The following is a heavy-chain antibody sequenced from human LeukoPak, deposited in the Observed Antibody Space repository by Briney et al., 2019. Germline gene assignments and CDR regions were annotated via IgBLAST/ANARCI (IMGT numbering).Heavy chain of an antibody. V-gene: IGHV3-53*01. CDR1: GFTFSGYA. CDR2: IYSGGST. CDR3: ARESYNSGIDY. D-gene: IGHD6-19*01. Sequence: GGSLRLSCAASGFTFSGYAMSWVRQAPGKGLEWVSVIYSGGSTYYADSVKGRFTISRDNSKNTLYLQMNSLRAEDTAVYYCARESYNSGIDYWGQGTLVTVSS. J-gene: IGHJ4*02.